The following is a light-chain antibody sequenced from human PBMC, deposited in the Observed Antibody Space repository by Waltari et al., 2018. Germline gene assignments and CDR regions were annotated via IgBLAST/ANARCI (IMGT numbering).Light chain of an antibody. CDR1: SLTNYY. CDR3: NSRDTSGYHWV. Sequence: SSELTQDPPVSVALGQTVTITCQGDSLTNYYASWYQQKPGQAPVLVIYGTNNRPSGGPDPFSVSTSCTTTSLTITGAQAEDEADYYCNSRDTSGYHWVFGGGTKLTVL. J-gene: IGLJ3*02. CDR2: GTN. V-gene: IGLV3-19*01.